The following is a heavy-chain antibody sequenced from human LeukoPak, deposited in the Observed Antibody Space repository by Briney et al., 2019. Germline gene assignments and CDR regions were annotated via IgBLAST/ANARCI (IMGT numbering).Heavy chain of an antibody. Sequence: GGSLRLSCAASGFTVSSSYMSWVRQAPGKGLEWVSVIYSGGSTYYADSVKGRFTISRDNSKNTLYLQMNSLRAEDTAVYYCARLSGSQTTPYWGQGTLVTVSS. CDR1: GFTVSSSY. CDR3: ARLSGSQTTPY. V-gene: IGHV3-53*01. CDR2: IYSGGST. J-gene: IGHJ4*02. D-gene: IGHD1-26*01.